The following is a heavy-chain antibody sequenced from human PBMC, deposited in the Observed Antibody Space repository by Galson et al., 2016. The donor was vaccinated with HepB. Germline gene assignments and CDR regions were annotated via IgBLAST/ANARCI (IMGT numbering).Heavy chain of an antibody. Sequence: TLSLTCTVSGGSISSYYWNWIRQPPGKGLEWIGYIYYSGSTIYNPSLKSRVTISVDTSKNQFSLKLSSVTAADTAVYYSARARYSSGLYNWFDPWGQGTLVTVSS. CDR3: ARARYSSGLYNWFDP. CDR2: IYYSGST. J-gene: IGHJ5*02. D-gene: IGHD6-19*01. V-gene: IGHV4-59*01. CDR1: GGSISSYY.